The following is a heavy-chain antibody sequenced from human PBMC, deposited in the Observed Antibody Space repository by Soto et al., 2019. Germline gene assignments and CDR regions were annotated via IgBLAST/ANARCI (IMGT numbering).Heavy chain of an antibody. J-gene: IGHJ1*01. D-gene: IGHD2-15*01. CDR1: GGSISSYY. CDR3: ARDHPPYCNGDRRYSADYFQL. Sequence: SETLSLTCTVSGGSISSYYWTWIRQPPGKGLEWIGYIHYSGTTNYNPSLKSRVTISVDTSENQFSLKLTSVTAADTAVYYCARDHPPYCNGDRRYSADYFQLWGQGTLVTVSS. V-gene: IGHV4-59*01. CDR2: IHYSGTT.